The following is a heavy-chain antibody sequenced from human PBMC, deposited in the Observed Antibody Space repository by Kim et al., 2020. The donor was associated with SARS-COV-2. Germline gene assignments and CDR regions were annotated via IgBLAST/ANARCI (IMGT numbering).Heavy chain of an antibody. D-gene: IGHD3-9*01. CDR2: TPRSGIET. V-gene: IGHV3-23*01. Sequence: GGSLRLSCTASGFAFGGFGMGWVRQAPGKGLEWVSATPRSGIETYYADSVKGRFIISRNNSKNTLSLQMNSLRVEDTAVYHCAMSYSDDWYSFDSWSQGALVTVSS. J-gene: IGHJ4*02. CDR3: AMSYSDDWYSFDS. CDR1: GFAFGGFG.